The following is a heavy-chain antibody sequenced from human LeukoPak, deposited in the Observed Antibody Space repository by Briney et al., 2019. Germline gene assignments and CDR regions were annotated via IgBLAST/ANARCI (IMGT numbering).Heavy chain of an antibody. J-gene: IGHJ4*02. CDR2: INHSGST. CDR3: ARGWRGESY. V-gene: IGHV4-34*01. Sequence: PSETLSLTCAVYGGSFSGYYWSWIRQPPGKGLEWIGEINHSGSTNYNPSLKSRVTISVDTSKNQFSLKLSSVTAADTAVYYCARGWRGESYWGQGTLVTVSS. D-gene: IGHD2-21*01. CDR1: GGSFSGYY.